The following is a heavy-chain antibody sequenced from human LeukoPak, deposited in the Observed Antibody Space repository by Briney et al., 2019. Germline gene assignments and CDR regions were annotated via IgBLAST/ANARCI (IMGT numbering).Heavy chain of an antibody. CDR2: IYGGGNT. CDR3: ASGRRDSNGFVDY. V-gene: IGHV3-66*01. Sequence: GGSVRLSCAASGFIVSSNYMSWVRQAPRKGLEWVSIIYGGGNTYYVDSVEGRFTISRDNSKNTLYLQMNTLRAEDTAVYYCASGRRDSNGFVDYWGQGILVTVSS. D-gene: IGHD5-18*01. J-gene: IGHJ4*02. CDR1: GFIVSSNY.